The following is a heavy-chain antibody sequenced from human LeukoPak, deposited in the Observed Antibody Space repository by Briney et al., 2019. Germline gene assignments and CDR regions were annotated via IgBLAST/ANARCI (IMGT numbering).Heavy chain of an antibody. CDR3: ARVHYPYSSGYYYSYFDY. V-gene: IGHV3-11*01. CDR2: ISSSGSTI. Sequence: GGSLRLSCAASGFTFSDYYMSWIRQAPGMGLEWVSYISSSGSTIYYADSVKGRFTISRDNAKNSLYLQMNSLRAEDTAVYYCARVHYPYSSGYYYSYFDYWGQGTLVTVSS. J-gene: IGHJ4*02. D-gene: IGHD3-22*01. CDR1: GFTFSDYY.